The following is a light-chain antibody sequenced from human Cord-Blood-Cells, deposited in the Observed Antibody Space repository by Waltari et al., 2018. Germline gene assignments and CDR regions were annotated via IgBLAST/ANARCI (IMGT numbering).Light chain of an antibody. Sequence: QTVVTQEPSFSVSPGGTVTLTCGLSSGSVSTSYYPSWYQQTPGQAPRTLIYSTNTRSSGVPDRFSGSILGNKAALTITGAQADDESDCYCVLYMGSGISVFGGGTKLTVL. V-gene: IGLV8-61*01. CDR1: SGSVSTSYY. J-gene: IGLJ2*01. CDR2: STN. CDR3: VLYMGSGISV.